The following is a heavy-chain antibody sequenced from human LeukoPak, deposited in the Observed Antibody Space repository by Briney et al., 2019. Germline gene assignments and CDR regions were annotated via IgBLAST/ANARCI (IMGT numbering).Heavy chain of an antibody. D-gene: IGHD3-10*01. V-gene: IGHV3-30-3*01. J-gene: IGHJ3*01. CDR3: ARDPAIRGIIIGDAYDV. CDR2: ISYDGSNK. Sequence: GGSLRLSCAASGFTFSSYAMHWVRQAPGKGLEWVAVISYDGSNKYYADSVKGRFTISRDNSKNTLYLQMNSLRVDDTGLYYCARDPAIRGIIIGDAYDVWGQGTMVTVSS. CDR1: GFTFSSYA.